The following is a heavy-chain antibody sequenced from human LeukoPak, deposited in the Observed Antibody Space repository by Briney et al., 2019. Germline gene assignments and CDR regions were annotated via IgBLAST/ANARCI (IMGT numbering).Heavy chain of an antibody. V-gene: IGHV3-74*01. D-gene: IGHD1-1*01. Sequence: GGSLRLSCAASGFTFSSYWMHWVRQAPGKGLVWVSRIKHDGSNTTYADSVKGRVTISRDNTKNTVYLHMNSLRAEDTAVYYCVRGGIGNIDHWGQGTLVTVSS. CDR2: IKHDGSNT. J-gene: IGHJ4*02. CDR3: VRGGIGNIDH. CDR1: GFTFSSYW.